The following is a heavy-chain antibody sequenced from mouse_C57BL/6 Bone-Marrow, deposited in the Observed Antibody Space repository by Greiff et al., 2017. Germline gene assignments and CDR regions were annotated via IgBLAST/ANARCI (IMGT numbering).Heavy chain of an antibody. J-gene: IGHJ2*01. CDR2: ISNSGST. CDR3: AGANWIYFDY. CDR1: GYSITSDY. V-gene: IGHV3-8*01. Sequence: DVHLVESGPGLAKPSQTLSLTCSVTGYSITSDYWNWIRKFPGNKLEYMGYISNSGSTEYNPSLKSRISITRDTSKNQYYLKLNSVTTEDTATYYCAGANWIYFDYWGQGTTLTVSS. D-gene: IGHD4-1*01.